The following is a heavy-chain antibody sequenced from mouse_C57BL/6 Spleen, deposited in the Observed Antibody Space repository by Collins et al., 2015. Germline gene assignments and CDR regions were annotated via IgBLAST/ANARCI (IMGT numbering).Heavy chain of an antibody. CDR3: ARPIYDGYYFDY. CDR2: IDPSDSET. V-gene: IGHV1-52*01. Sequence: QVQLQQPGAELVGPGSSVKLSCKASGYTFTSYWMHWVKQRPIQGLEWIGNIDPSDSETHYNQKFKDKATLTVDKSSSTAYMQLSSLTSEDSAVYYCARPIYDGYYFDYWGQGTTLTVSS. J-gene: IGHJ2*01. CDR1: GYTFTSYW. D-gene: IGHD2-3*01.